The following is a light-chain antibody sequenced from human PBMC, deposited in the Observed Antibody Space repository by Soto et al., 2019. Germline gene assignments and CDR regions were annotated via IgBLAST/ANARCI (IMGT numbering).Light chain of an antibody. J-gene: IGKJ2*01. CDR1: QSVSSN. CDR3: QHYDSSPPYT. V-gene: IGKV3-15*01. CDR2: DAS. Sequence: EIVMTQSPATLSVSPGERATLSCRASQSVSSNFAWYQQKPGQAPRLLIYDASTRATGIPARFSGSGSGTEFTLTISSLQSEDFAVYYCQHYDSSPPYTFGQGTKLEIK.